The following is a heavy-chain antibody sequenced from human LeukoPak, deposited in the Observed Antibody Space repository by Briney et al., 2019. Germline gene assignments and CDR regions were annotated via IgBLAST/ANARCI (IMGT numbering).Heavy chain of an antibody. CDR1: GGSISGYY. Sequence: SETLSLTCTVSGGSISGYYWSWIRQHPGKGLEWIGYIYYSGSTYYNPSLKSRVTISVDTSKNQFSLKLSSVTAADTAVYYCARGLRPNWFDPWGQGTLVTVSS. CDR3: ARGLRPNWFDP. V-gene: IGHV4-31*03. J-gene: IGHJ5*02. D-gene: IGHD5-12*01. CDR2: IYYSGST.